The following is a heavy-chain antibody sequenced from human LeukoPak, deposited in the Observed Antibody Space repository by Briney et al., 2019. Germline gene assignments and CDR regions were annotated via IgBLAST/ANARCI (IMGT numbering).Heavy chain of an antibody. D-gene: IGHD1-26*01. CDR2: INPSGGST. J-gene: IGHJ4*02. CDR1: GYTFTSYG. CDR3: ARGGTWVGAGLDC. V-gene: IGHV1-46*01. Sequence: ASVKVSCKASGYTFTSYGISWVRQAPGQGLEWMGIINPSGGSTSYAQKFQGRVTMTRDTSTSTVYMELSSLRSEDTAVYYCARGGTWVGAGLDCWGQGTLVTVSS.